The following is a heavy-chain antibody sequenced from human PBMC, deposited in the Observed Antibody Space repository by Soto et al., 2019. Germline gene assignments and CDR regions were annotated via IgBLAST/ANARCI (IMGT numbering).Heavy chain of an antibody. J-gene: IGHJ4*02. V-gene: IGHV1-3*05. CDR3: ARRSGYDYWDDY. D-gene: IGHD3-22*01. CDR1: GYTFTSYA. Sequence: QVQLVQSGAEEKKPGASVKVSCKASGYTFTSYAMHWVRQAPGQRLEWMGWINAGNGNTKYSQKFQGRVTITRDTSASTDYMELSSLRSEATAVYYCARRSGYDYWDDYWGQGTLVTVSS. CDR2: INAGNGNT.